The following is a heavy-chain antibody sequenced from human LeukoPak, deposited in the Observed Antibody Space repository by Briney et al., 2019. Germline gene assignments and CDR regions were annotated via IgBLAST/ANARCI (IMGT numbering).Heavy chain of an antibody. J-gene: IGHJ5*02. CDR3: ARQPNIVVVDNWFDP. CDR2: IYYGGSA. D-gene: IGHD2-15*01. CDR1: GGSITSSGFY. Sequence: SDTLSLTCTVSGGSITSSGFYWGWVRQPPGKGLEWIGNIYYGGSAYYNPSLKSRVTISVDTSKNQFSLKLSSVTAADTAVYYCARQPNIVVVDNWFDPWGQGTLVAVSS. V-gene: IGHV4-39*07.